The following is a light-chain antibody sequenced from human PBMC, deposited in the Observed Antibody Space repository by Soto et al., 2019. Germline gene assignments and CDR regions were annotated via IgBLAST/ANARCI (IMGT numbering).Light chain of an antibody. Sequence: DIQMTQSPSSLSASVGDRVTITCRTSQSITTYLNWYQQKPGKAPKVLIYAASSLQSGVPSRFSGSGSGTDFTLTISNLQPEDFATYYCQQSYSSPPTFGGGTKVEIK. J-gene: IGKJ4*01. CDR3: QQSYSSPPT. CDR1: QSITTY. CDR2: AAS. V-gene: IGKV1-39*01.